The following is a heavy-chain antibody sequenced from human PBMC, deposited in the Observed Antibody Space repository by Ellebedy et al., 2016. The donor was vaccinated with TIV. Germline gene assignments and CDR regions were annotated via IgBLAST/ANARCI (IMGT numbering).Heavy chain of an antibody. D-gene: IGHD3-16*01. CDR2: ISPYNGHT. J-gene: IGHJ3*01. Sequence: AASVKVSCKASSTSAINWVRQAPGQGLEWMGWISPYNGHTDYAQNFQGRVTVTFDPSTTTAYMQLRGLRSDDTAIYYCARRLDGSNPDAFHVWGQGTMVTVSS. CDR3: ARRLDGSNPDAFHV. CDR1: STSA. V-gene: IGHV1-18*01.